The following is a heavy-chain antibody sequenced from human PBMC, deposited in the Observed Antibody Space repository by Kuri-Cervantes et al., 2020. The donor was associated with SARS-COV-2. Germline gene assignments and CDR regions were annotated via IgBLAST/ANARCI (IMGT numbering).Heavy chain of an antibody. CDR1: GFTFSSYA. J-gene: IGHJ3*02. CDR3: AGLKMGLAGAFDI. Sequence: GESLKISCAASGFTFSSYAMSWVRQAPGKGLEWVSYISSSSSTIYYADSVKGRFTISRDNAKNSLYLQMNSLRAEDTAVYYCAGLKMGLAGAFDIWGQGTMVTVAS. CDR2: ISSSSSTI. V-gene: IGHV3-48*01. D-gene: IGHD6-19*01.